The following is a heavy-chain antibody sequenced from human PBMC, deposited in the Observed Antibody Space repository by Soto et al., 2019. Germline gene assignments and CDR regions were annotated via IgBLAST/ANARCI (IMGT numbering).Heavy chain of an antibody. V-gene: IGHV3-74*01. J-gene: IGHJ6*02. D-gene: IGHD6-19*01. CDR1: GFTFSSYW. CDR2: INSDGSST. CDR3: ARGNYHSSGWYCEPCMDV. Sequence: MRLSCAASGFTFSSYWMHWVRQAPGKGLVWVSRINSDGSSTSYADSVKGRFTISRDNAKNTLYLQMNSLRAEDTAVYYCARGNYHSSGWYCEPCMDVWGQGTTVTVS.